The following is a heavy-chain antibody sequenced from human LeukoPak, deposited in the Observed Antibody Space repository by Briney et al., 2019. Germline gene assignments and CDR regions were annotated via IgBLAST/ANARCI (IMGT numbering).Heavy chain of an antibody. Sequence: GGSLRLSCAASGFTFSSYGMHWVRQAPGKGLEWVAFIRYDGSNKYYADSVKGRFTISRDNSKNTLYLQMNSLRAEDTAVYYCAKAPRAPGPAAPNYYGMDVWGQGTTVTVSS. V-gene: IGHV3-30*02. CDR3: AKAPRAPGPAAPNYYGMDV. CDR1: GFTFSSYG. D-gene: IGHD2-2*01. CDR2: IRYDGSNK. J-gene: IGHJ6*02.